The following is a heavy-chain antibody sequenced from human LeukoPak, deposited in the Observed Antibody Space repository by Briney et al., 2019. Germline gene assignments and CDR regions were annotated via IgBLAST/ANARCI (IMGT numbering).Heavy chain of an antibody. D-gene: IGHD3-22*01. CDR1: GVTVSNNY. CDR3: AKDQAPTDYDSSGYYLFDS. J-gene: IGHJ4*02. CDR2: VWQRGSI. Sequence: GGSLRLSCAVSGVTVSNNYVAWVRQAPGKGLEWVSVVWQRGSIDYADSVKGRFTVSRANYKNTLYLQMNSLRADDTAVYYCAKDQAPTDYDSSGYYLFDSWGQGARVTVSS. V-gene: IGHV3-53*01.